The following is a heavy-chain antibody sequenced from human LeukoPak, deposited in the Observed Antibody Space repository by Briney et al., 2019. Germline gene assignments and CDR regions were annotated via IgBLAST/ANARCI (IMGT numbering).Heavy chain of an antibody. CDR3: AKRGVVIRVILVGLHKEAYYFDS. J-gene: IGHJ4*02. Sequence: GGSLRLSCAVSGITLSNYGMSWVRQAPGKGLEWVAGISDSGGRTNYADSVKGRFTISRDNPKNALYLQMNSLRAEDTAVYFCAKRGVVIRVILVGLHKEAYYFDSWGQGALVTVSS. CDR2: ISDSGGRT. CDR1: GITLSNYG. V-gene: IGHV3-23*01. D-gene: IGHD3-22*01.